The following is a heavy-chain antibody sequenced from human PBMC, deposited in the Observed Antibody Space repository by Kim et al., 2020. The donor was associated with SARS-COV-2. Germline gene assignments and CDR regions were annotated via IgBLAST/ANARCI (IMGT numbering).Heavy chain of an antibody. CDR2: IIPIFGAA. J-gene: IGHJ6*02. CDR3: AREFSGGTYGSGSYYSDV. CDR1: GGISSSYA. D-gene: IGHD3-10*01. Sequence: SVKVSCKASGGISSSYAITWVRQAPGQGPEWMGGIIPIFGAAHYAQKFQGRLTITADESTTTAYMELSSLRSEDTAVYYCAREFSGGTYGSGSYYSDVWGQGTTVIVSS. V-gene: IGHV1-69*13.